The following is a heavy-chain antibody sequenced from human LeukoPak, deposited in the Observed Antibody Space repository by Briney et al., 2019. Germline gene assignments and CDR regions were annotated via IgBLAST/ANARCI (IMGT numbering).Heavy chain of an antibody. CDR3: ARHNNWGFDY. CDR2: IYPGDSDT. Sequence: GESLKISCKGSGYMFTSDWIGWVRQMPGKGLEWMGIIYPGDSDTRYSPSFQGQVTISADRSISTAYLQWNTLKASDTAIYYCARHNNWGFDYWDRGTLLTVSS. D-gene: IGHD7-27*01. V-gene: IGHV5-51*01. CDR1: GYMFTSDW. J-gene: IGHJ4*02.